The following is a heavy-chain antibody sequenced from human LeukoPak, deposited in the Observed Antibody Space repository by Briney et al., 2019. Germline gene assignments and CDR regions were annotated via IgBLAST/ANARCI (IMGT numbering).Heavy chain of an antibody. D-gene: IGHD1-26*01. CDR2: INPSGGST. J-gene: IGHJ4*02. CDR1: GYTFTSYC. Sequence: ASVKVSCKASGYTFTSYCMHWVRQAPGQGLEWMGIINPSGGSTSYAQKFQGRVTMTRDTSTSTVYMELSSLRSEDTAVYYCARISGSTPFDYWGQGTLVTVSS. V-gene: IGHV1-46*01. CDR3: ARISGSTPFDY.